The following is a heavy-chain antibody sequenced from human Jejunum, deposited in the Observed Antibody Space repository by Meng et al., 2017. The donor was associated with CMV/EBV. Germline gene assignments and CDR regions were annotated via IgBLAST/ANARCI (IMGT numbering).Heavy chain of an antibody. CDR1: GFNCNKNN. CDR3: AKDGEYYGMDV. Sequence: QVQLVGAGGGVVQPGGSLRLSCVASGFNCNKNNMHWVRQAPGKGLEWGAFIRYDGSDKWYAESLKGRLTISRDNSKNSLYLQMNSLGPDDSSIYYCAKDGEYYGMDVWGQGTMVTVSS. CDR2: IRYDGSDK. V-gene: IGHV3-30*02. J-gene: IGHJ6*02. D-gene: IGHD2-21*01.